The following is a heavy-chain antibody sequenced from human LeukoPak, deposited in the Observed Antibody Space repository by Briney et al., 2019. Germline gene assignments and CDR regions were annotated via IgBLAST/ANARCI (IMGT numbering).Heavy chain of an antibody. V-gene: IGHV1-2*02. CDR3: ARVSVITQYSGSPDYFAS. Sequence: ASVKVSCKASGYTFTGYYIHWIRQAPGQGLEWVGWINLNSGDTDYARKFQGRVTVTRDTSISTAYMELGRLRSDDTAVYYCARVSVITQYSGSPDYFASWGQGTLITVSS. D-gene: IGHD1-26*01. CDR1: GYTFTGYY. CDR2: INLNSGDT. J-gene: IGHJ4*02.